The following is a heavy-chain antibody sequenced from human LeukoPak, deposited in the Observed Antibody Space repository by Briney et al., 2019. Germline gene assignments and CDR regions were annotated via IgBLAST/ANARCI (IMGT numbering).Heavy chain of an antibody. J-gene: IGHJ4*02. D-gene: IGHD4-17*01. CDR1: GFSVDSVF. V-gene: IGHV3-66*01. Sequence: GGSLRLSCRASGFSVDSVFMNWVRQPPGKGLEWVSFIMPGGHIDYTDPVKGRFIISRDSFKNTLSLQMNSLRVDDSAVYYCARGDSATTTFDFWGQGTLVTVSS. CDR2: IMPGGHI. CDR3: ARGDSATTTFDF.